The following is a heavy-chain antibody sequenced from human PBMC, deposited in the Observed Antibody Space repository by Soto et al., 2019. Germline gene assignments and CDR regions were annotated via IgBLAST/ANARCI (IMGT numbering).Heavy chain of an antibody. J-gene: IGHJ4*02. Sequence: QVQLVESGGGVVQPGRSLRLSCAASGFTFSSYGMHWVRQAPGKGLGGVAVILYDGSNKYYPDSVKGRFTISRDNSKNTLYLQMNSLRAEDTAVYYCAKDSGVRIVGATAYWGQGTLVTVSS. D-gene: IGHD1-26*01. CDR2: ILYDGSNK. CDR3: AKDSGVRIVGATAY. CDR1: GFTFSSYG. V-gene: IGHV3-30*18.